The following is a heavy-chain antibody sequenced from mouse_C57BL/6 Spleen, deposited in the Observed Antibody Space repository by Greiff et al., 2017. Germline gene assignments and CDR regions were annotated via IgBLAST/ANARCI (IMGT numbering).Heavy chain of an antibody. Sequence: EVKLVESGGGLVKPGGSLKLSCAASGFTFSSYTMSWVRQTPEKRLEWVATISGGGGNTYYPDSVKGRFTISRDNAKNTLYLQMSSLRSEDTALYYCARQNYGYDGRYYFDYWGQGTTLTVSS. J-gene: IGHJ2*01. D-gene: IGHD2-2*01. CDR2: ISGGGGNT. CDR1: GFTFSSYT. V-gene: IGHV5-9*01. CDR3: ARQNYGYDGRYYFDY.